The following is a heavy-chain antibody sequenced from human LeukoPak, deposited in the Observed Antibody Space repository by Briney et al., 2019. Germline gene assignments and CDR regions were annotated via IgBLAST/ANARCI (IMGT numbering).Heavy chain of an antibody. Sequence: GGSLRLSCAASGFTFSSYGMHRVRQAPGKGLEWVAFIRYDGNNKYYADSVKGRFTISRDNAKNSLYLQMNSLRAEDTALYYCAKGGIHRGYYYYYMDVWGKGTTVTISS. CDR2: IRYDGNNK. CDR1: GFTFSSYG. J-gene: IGHJ6*03. CDR3: AKGGIHRGYYYYYMDV. D-gene: IGHD6-13*01. V-gene: IGHV3-30*02.